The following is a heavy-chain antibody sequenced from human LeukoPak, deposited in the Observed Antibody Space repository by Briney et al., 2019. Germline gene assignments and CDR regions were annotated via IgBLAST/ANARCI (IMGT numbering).Heavy chain of an antibody. V-gene: IGHV3-7*01. D-gene: IGHD2-15*01. CDR1: GFTFNSFW. CDR3: TRGTGCSGGTCYSFYDY. CDR2: IKEDGSEK. J-gene: IGHJ4*02. Sequence: QPGGSLRLSCAASGFTFNSFWMTWVRQAPGKGLEWVANIKEDGSEKYYVDSVKGRFTISRDNAKNSLYLQLNSLRAEDTAVYYCTRGTGCSGGTCYSFYDYWGQGTLLTVSS.